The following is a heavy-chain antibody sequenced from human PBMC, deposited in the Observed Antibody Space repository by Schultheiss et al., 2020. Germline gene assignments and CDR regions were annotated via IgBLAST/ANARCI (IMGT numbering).Heavy chain of an antibody. D-gene: IGHD3-3*01. Sequence: GGSLRLSCAASGFTFSNNWMHWVRQAPGEGLEWVSAISGSGGSTYYADSVKGRFTISRDNSKNTLYLQMNSLRAEDTAVYYCAKGVLEWLPYYGMDVWGQGTTVTVSS. V-gene: IGHV3-23*01. J-gene: IGHJ6*02. CDR3: AKGVLEWLPYYGMDV. CDR2: ISGSGGST. CDR1: GFTFSNNW.